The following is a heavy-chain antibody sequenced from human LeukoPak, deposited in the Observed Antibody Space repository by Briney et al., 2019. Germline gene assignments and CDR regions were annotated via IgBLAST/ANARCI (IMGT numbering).Heavy chain of an antibody. CDR3: AKRIQSAMATGY. J-gene: IGHJ4*02. CDR2: INGSGGST. CDR1: GFTFSSYW. V-gene: IGHV3-23*01. D-gene: IGHD5-18*01. Sequence: GGSLRLSCAASGFTFSSYWMSWVRQAPGKGLEWVSDINGSGGSTHYADSVKGRFTISRDNSKNTLYLQMNSLRAEDTAVYYCAKRIQSAMATGYWGQGTLVTVSS.